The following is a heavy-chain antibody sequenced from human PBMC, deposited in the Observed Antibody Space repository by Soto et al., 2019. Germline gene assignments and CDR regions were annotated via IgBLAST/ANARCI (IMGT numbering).Heavy chain of an antibody. CDR3: ASTLGYCSGGSCYPGD. D-gene: IGHD2-15*01. V-gene: IGHV3-21*01. J-gene: IGHJ4*02. Sequence: RRSRRLSCAASGFTFSSYSMNCVRQAPVKGLEWVSSISSSSSYIYYADSVKGRFTISRDNAKNTLYLQMNSLRAEDTAVYHCASTLGYCSGGSCYPGDWGQGTLVTVSS. CDR2: ISSSSSYI. CDR1: GFTFSSYS.